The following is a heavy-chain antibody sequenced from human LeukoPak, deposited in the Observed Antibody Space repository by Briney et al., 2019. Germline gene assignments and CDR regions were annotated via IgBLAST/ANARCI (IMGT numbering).Heavy chain of an antibody. Sequence: ASVKVSCKASGYTFTSYYMHWVRQAPGQGLEWMGIINPSGGSTSYAQKFQGRVTMTRDMSASTVYMELSSLRSEDTAVYYCARGGYEQWLYNYWGQGTLVTVSS. CDR2: INPSGGST. D-gene: IGHD6-19*01. J-gene: IGHJ4*02. CDR3: ARGGYEQWLYNY. V-gene: IGHV1-46*01. CDR1: GYTFTSYY.